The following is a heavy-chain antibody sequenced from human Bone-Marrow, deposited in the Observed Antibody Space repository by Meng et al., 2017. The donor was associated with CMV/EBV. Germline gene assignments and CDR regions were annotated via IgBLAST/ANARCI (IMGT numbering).Heavy chain of an antibody. D-gene: IGHD4-11*01. J-gene: IGHJ6*02. CDR2: ISGSGGST. Sequence: GESLRLSCAASGFTFSSYSMNWVRQAPGKGLEWVSAISGSGGSTYYADSVKGRFTISRDNSKNTLYLQMNSLRAEDTAVYYCAKDSNVYSTLYYYYGMDVWGQGTTVTVSS. V-gene: IGHV3-23*01. CDR1: GFTFSSYS. CDR3: AKDSNVYSTLYYYYGMDV.